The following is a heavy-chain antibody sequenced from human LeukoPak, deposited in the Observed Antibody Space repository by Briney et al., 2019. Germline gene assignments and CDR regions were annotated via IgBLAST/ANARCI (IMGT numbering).Heavy chain of an antibody. V-gene: IGHV1-2*02. Sequence: GASVKVSCKASGYTFTGYYMHWVRQAPGQGLEWMGWINPNSGGTNYAQKFQGRVTMTRDTSISTAYMELSRLRSDDTAVYYCARDLFWYYDSSGYGAFDIWGQGTMVTVSS. J-gene: IGHJ3*02. D-gene: IGHD3-22*01. CDR2: INPNSGGT. CDR3: ARDLFWYYDSSGYGAFDI. CDR1: GYTFTGYY.